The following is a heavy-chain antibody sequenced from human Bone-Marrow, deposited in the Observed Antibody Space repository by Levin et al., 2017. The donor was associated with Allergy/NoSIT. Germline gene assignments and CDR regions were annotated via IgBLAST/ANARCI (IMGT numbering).Heavy chain of an antibody. Sequence: PGGSLRLSCVVSGVTRNNYTLTWVRQPPGKGLEWVSSINSNSAYIHYGDSVPGRFTISRDNSKKLLFLQMNSLRDEDTATYYCASRLTASGGLDVWGHGTTVTVSS. D-gene: IGHD5-18*01. J-gene: IGHJ6*02. CDR3: ASRLTASGGLDV. V-gene: IGHV3-21*04. CDR1: GVTRNNYT. CDR2: INSNSAYI.